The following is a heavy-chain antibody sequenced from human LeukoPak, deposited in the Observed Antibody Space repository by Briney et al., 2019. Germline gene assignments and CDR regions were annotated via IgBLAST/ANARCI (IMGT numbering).Heavy chain of an antibody. Sequence: GGSLRLSCAAFGFTFSSYWMHWVRQAPGKGLVWVSRINSDGSSTNYADSVKGRFTISRDNAKNTLYLQLNSLRAEDTAVYYCVRALMGTEDYWGQGTLVTVSS. CDR2: INSDGSST. CDR3: VRALMGTEDY. CDR1: GFTFSSYW. D-gene: IGHD2-8*01. J-gene: IGHJ4*02. V-gene: IGHV3-74*01.